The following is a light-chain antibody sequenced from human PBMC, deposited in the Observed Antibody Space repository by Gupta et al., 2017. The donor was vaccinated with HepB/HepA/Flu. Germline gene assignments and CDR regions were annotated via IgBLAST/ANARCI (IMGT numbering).Light chain of an antibody. CDR3: ATWDDSLSGPV. CDR2: SNN. CDR1: SSNVGSNS. J-gene: IGLJ2*01. V-gene: IGLV1-44*01. Sequence: QSQVTQPPSASGTPGQRVTISCSGSSSNVGSNSVNWYQQLPGTAPKLLIYSNNQRPSGVPDRFSGSKSGTSASLAISGLQSDDEADYYCATWDDSLSGPVFGGGTKLTVL.